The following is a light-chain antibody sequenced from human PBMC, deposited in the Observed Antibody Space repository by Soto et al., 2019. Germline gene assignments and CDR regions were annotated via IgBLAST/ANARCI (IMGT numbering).Light chain of an antibody. J-gene: IGKJ2*01. Sequence: EIVMTQSPATLSVSPGERATLSCRASQSVSSNLAWYQQKPGQAPRLLIYGASTRATGIPARFSGSGSGTEFTLTISSLQFEDFAVYYCQQYNNWARGYTFGQGTKLEIK. CDR2: GAS. CDR3: QQYNNWARGYT. CDR1: QSVSSN. V-gene: IGKV3-15*01.